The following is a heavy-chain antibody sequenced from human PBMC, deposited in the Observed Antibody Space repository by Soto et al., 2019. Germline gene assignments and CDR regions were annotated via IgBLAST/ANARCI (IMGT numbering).Heavy chain of an antibody. V-gene: IGHV3-15*01. CDR3: TTDRARGFYYFDY. Sequence: VRLSCAASGFTFSNAWMSWVRQAPGKGLEWVGRIKSKTDGGTTDYAAPVKGRFTISRDDSKNTLYLQMNSLKTEDTAVYYCTTDRARGFYYFDYWGQGTLVTVSS. CDR2: IKSKTDGGTT. CDR1: GFTFSNAW. D-gene: IGHD3-3*01. J-gene: IGHJ4*02.